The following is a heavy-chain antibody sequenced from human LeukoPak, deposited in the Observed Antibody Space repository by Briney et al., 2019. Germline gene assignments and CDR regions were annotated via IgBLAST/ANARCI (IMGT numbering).Heavy chain of an antibody. CDR3: AKTIYGDPDSNDAFDI. J-gene: IGHJ3*02. D-gene: IGHD3-3*01. CDR2: ISGSGGST. Sequence: GGSLRLSCAASGFTFSSYAMSWVRQAPGKGLEWVSAISGSGGSTYYADSVKGRFTISRDNSKNTLYLQMNSLRAEDTAVYYYAKTIYGDPDSNDAFDIWGQGTMVTVSS. V-gene: IGHV3-23*01. CDR1: GFTFSSYA.